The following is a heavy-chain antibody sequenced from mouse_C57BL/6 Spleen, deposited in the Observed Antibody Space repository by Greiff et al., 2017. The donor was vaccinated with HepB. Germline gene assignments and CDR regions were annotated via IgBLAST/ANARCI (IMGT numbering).Heavy chain of an antibody. V-gene: IGHV5-4*01. CDR2: ISDGGSYT. CDR1: GFTFSSYA. D-gene: IGHD1-1*01. Sequence: EVQLVESGGGLVKPGGSLKLSCAASGFTFSSYAMSWVRQTPEKRLEWVATISDGGSYTYYPDNVKGRFTISRDNAKNNLYLQMSHLKSEDTAMYDCARDDYGSGFAYWGQGTLVTVSA. J-gene: IGHJ3*01. CDR3: ARDDYGSGFAY.